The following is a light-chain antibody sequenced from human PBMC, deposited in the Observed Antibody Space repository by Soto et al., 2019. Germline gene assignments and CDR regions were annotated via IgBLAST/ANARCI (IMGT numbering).Light chain of an antibody. V-gene: IGLV2-18*02. CDR2: DVS. CDR3: NSYTTSNTYV. CDR1: SSDVGGFNR. Sequence: QSVLTQPPPLSGSPGQSVALSCPGTSSDVGGFNRVSWYRQAPGTAPKLIIYDVSDRPSGVPDRFSGSKSGNTASLTISGLQAEDGADYYCNSYTTSNTYVFGTGTKVTVL. J-gene: IGLJ1*01.